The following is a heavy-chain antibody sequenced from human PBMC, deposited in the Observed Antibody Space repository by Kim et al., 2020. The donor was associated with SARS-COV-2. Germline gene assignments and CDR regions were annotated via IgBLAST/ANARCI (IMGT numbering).Heavy chain of an antibody. CDR3: ARFGDRGWLQASKPYYFDY. CDR1: GGTFSSYA. J-gene: IGHJ4*02. Sequence: SVKVSCKASGGTFSSYAISWVRQAPGQGLEWMGGIIPIFGTANYAQKFQGRVTITADESTSTAYMELSSLRSEDTAVYYCARFGDRGWLQASKPYYFDYWGQGTLVTVSS. D-gene: IGHD3-10*01. CDR2: IIPIFGTA. V-gene: IGHV1-69*13.